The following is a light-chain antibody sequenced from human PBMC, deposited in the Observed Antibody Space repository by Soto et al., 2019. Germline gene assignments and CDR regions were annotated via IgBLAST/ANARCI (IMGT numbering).Light chain of an antibody. CDR3: SSYTGSSTLVV. V-gene: IGLV2-14*03. Sequence: QSALTQPASVSGSLGQSITISCTGTSSDVGGYNYVSWYQNHPGKAPKLMIYNVSNRPSGASNRFSGSKSGNTASLTISGLQADDEADYYCSSYTGSSTLVVFGGGTQLTVL. CDR2: NVS. CDR1: SSDVGGYNY. J-gene: IGLJ2*01.